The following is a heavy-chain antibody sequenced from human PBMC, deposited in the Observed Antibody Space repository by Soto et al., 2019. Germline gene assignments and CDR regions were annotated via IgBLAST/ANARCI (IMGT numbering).Heavy chain of an antibody. D-gene: IGHD6-6*01. CDR2: TYYRSKWYN. V-gene: IGHV6-1*01. CDR3: ARDPQAARHYYYGMDV. J-gene: IGHJ6*02. Sequence: LSLTFAGSGDSVSSNSAAWNCIRQSPSRGLEWLGRTYYRSKWYNDYAVSVKSRITINPDTSKNQFSLQLNSVTPEDTAVYYCARDPQAARHYYYGMDVWGQGTTVTVSS. CDR1: GDSVSSNSAA.